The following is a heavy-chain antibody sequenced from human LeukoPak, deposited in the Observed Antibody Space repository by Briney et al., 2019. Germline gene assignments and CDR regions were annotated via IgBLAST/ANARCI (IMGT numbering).Heavy chain of an antibody. CDR2: IYSGGST. V-gene: IGHV3-66*01. CDR3: ARVVLTAAADYFDY. Sequence: PGGSLRLSCAASGFTVSSNYMSWVRQAPGKGLEWVSVIYSGGSTYYADSVKGRFTISRGNSKNTLYLQMSSLRAEDTAVYYCARVVLTAAADYFDYWGQGTLVTVSS. D-gene: IGHD6-13*01. J-gene: IGHJ4*02. CDR1: GFTVSSNY.